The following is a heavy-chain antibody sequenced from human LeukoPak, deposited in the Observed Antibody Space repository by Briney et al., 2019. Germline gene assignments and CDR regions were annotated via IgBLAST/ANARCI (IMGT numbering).Heavy chain of an antibody. CDR1: GYTLSSYY. CDR2: LKTSGASA. D-gene: IGHD1-26*01. CDR3: AREEAGGLFDY. J-gene: IGHJ4*02. V-gene: IGHV1-46*01. Sequence: ASVKVSCRASGYTLSSYYMHWVRQAPGQGLEWMGVLKTSGASASYAQKFQGRVSMTRDTSTSTVYMELSSLRSEDTAVYYCAREEAGGLFDYWGQGTLVTVSS.